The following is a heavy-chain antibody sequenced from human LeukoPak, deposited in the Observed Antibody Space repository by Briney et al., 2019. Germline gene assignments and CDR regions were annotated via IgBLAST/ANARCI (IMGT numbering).Heavy chain of an antibody. J-gene: IGHJ4*02. CDR1: GYTFTSYG. CDR2: ISAYNGNT. D-gene: IGHD3-10*01. CDR3: ARSKGVWFEYFDC. Sequence: ASVKVSCKASGYTFTSYGISWVRQAPGQGLEWMGWISAYNGNTNYAQKLQGRVTMTTDTSTSTGYMELRSLRSDDTALYYCARSKGVWFEYFDCWGQGTLVTVSS. V-gene: IGHV1-18*01.